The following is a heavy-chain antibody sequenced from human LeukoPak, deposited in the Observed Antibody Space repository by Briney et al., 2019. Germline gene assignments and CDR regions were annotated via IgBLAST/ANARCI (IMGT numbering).Heavy chain of an antibody. J-gene: IGHJ5*02. V-gene: IGHV4-38-2*01. Sequence: SETLSLTCAVSGYSINSAYYWGWIRQPPGKGLEWIGSMYHSGITYYNPSLKSRVTISVDTSKNQFSLKLNSVTAADAAVYYCARLTPGKNWFDPWGQGTLVTVSS. CDR1: GYSINSAYY. CDR3: ARLTPGKNWFDP. CDR2: MYHSGIT. D-gene: IGHD3-10*01.